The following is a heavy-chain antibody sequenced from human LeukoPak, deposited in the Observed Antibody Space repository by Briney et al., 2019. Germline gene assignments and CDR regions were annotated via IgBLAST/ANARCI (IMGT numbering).Heavy chain of an antibody. J-gene: IGHJ4*02. D-gene: IGHD5-24*01. V-gene: IGHV4-59*01. CDR1: GGSISSYY. Sequence: SETLSLTCTVSGGSISSYYWGWIRQPPGKGLGWIGYIYYSGSTNYNPSLKSRVTISVDTSKNQFSLKLSSVTAADTAVYYCARCRDGYNYSFDYWGQGTLVTVSS. CDR3: ARCRDGYNYSFDY. CDR2: IYYSGST.